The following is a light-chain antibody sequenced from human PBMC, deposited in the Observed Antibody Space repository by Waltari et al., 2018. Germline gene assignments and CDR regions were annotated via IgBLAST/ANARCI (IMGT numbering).Light chain of an antibody. Sequence: SSALTQDAAVSVDLGHPIRFPCHGDRLRTPYASWYQVKSGQAPILVIYGKDQRPSGIPDRISGYSSGTTSSLTITGAEAEDEADYYCSSRNGRANEVVFAGGTKVTVL. CDR3: SSRNGRANEVV. J-gene: IGLJ3*02. CDR2: GKD. CDR1: RLRTPY. V-gene: IGLV3-19*01.